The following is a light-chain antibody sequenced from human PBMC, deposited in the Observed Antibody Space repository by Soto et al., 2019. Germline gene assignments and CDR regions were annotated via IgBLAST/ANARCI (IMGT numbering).Light chain of an antibody. J-gene: IGKJ4*01. CDR1: QGIATY. Sequence: DIQMTQSPSSLSAFVGERVTLTCRASQGIATYLAWFQQKPARLPNLLIYATSPLRSGGPSRFSASGSGKDFPLPINSVLPKNVETNNSHMYISAPLTFVGGTMV. CDR2: ATS. CDR3: HMYISAPLT. V-gene: IGKV1-27*01.